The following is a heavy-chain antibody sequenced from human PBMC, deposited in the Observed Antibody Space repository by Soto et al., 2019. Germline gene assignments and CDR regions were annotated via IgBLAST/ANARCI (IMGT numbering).Heavy chain of an antibody. D-gene: IGHD2-8*02. J-gene: IGHJ4*02. V-gene: IGHV4-59*01. CDR1: GGSISSYY. CDR3: ARDNITGLFDY. Sequence: SETLSLTCTVSGGSISSYYWSWIRQPPGRGLEWIGYISYSGSTNYNPSLQSRATISVDTSKNQLSPKLRSVTAADTAVYYCARDNITGLFDYWGQGTLVTVSS. CDR2: ISYSGST.